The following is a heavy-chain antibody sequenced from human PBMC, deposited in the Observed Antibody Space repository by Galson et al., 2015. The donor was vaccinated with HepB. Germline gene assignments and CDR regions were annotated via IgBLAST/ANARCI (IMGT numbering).Heavy chain of an antibody. CDR2: ISSSGSTI. V-gene: IGHV3-48*03. CDR3: ARASDNWNDVDGMDV. CDR1: GFTFSSYE. D-gene: IGHD1-1*01. J-gene: IGHJ6*02. Sequence: SLRLSCAASGFTFSSYEMNWVRQAPGKGLEWVSYISSSGSTIYYADSVKGRFTISRDNAKNSLYLQMNSLRAEDTAVYYCARASDNWNDVDGMDVWGQGTTVTVSS.